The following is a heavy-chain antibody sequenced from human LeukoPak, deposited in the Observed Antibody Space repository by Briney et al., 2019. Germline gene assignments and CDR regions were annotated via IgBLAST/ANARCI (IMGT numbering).Heavy chain of an antibody. Sequence: GGSLRLSCAASGFTFDDYTMHWVRHAPGKGLEWVSLISWDGGSTYYADSVKGRFTISRDNSKNSLYLQMNSLRTEDTALYYCAKDRGYDILSRYGMDVWGRGTTVTVSS. CDR1: GFTFDDYT. V-gene: IGHV3-43*01. J-gene: IGHJ6*02. CDR2: ISWDGGST. CDR3: AKDRGYDILSRYGMDV. D-gene: IGHD3-9*01.